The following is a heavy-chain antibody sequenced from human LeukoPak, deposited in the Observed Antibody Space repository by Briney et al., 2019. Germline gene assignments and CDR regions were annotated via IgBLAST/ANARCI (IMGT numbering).Heavy chain of an antibody. V-gene: IGHV3-23*01. J-gene: IGHJ3*02. D-gene: IGHD4-23*01. CDR2: ISGSGGST. Sequence: GGSLRLSCAASGFTFSSYAVSWVRQAPGKGLEWVSAISGSGGSTYYADSVKGRFTISRDNSKNTLYLQMNSLRAEDTAVYYCAKNLDYGGNTDAFDIWGQGTMVTVSS. CDR3: AKNLDYGGNTDAFDI. CDR1: GFTFSSYA.